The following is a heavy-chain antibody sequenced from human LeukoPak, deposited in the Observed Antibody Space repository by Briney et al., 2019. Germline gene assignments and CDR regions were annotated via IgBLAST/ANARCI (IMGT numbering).Heavy chain of an antibody. D-gene: IGHD1-26*01. V-gene: IGHV3-23*01. Sequence: LSLTCTVSGGSISSGGYCWSWVRQAPGKGLEWVSAISGSGGSTYYADSVKGRFTISRDNSKNTLYLQMNSLRAEDTAVYYCARTDGSYRGGAFDIWGQGTMVTVSS. J-gene: IGHJ3*02. CDR3: ARTDGSYRGGAFDI. CDR2: ISGSGGST. CDR1: GGSISSGGYC.